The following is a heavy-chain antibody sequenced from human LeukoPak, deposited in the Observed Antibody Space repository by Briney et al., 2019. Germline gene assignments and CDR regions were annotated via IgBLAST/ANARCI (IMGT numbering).Heavy chain of an antibody. J-gene: IGHJ4*02. Sequence: GGSLRLSCAASGFTFSSYGMHWVRQAPGKGLEWVAFIRYDGSNKYYADSVKGRFTISRDNSKNTLYLQLNSLSADDTAVYYCAKGHPHGVAHLDYWGQGTLVTVSS. D-gene: IGHD3-16*01. V-gene: IGHV3-30*02. CDR1: GFTFSSYG. CDR2: IRYDGSNK. CDR3: AKGHPHGVAHLDY.